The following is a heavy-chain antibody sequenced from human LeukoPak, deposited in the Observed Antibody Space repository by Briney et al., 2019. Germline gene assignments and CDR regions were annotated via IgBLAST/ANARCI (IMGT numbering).Heavy chain of an antibody. V-gene: IGHV3-23*01. CDR3: AKEPHSGVVTSFDY. CDR2: ISPSGDVT. D-gene: IGHD3-3*01. Sequence: GGSLRLSCAASGFTFSTYAMSWVRQAPGEGLEWVSAISPSGDVTFHADSVRGRFTTSRDNSKNTLYLHMNSLRAEDTAVYYCAKEPHSGVVTSFDYWGQGTLVSVSS. CDR1: GFTFSTYA. J-gene: IGHJ4*02.